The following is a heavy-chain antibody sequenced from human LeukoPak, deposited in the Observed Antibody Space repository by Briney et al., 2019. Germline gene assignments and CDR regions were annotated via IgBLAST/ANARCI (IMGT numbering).Heavy chain of an antibody. Sequence: GGSLRLSCAASGFTFSSYAMSWVRQAPGKGLEWVSVIYSGGSTYYADSVKGRFTISRDNSKNTLYLQMNSLRAEDTAVYYCARVYSYGHDYWGQGTLVTVSS. V-gene: IGHV3-53*01. CDR1: GFTFSSYA. D-gene: IGHD5-18*01. CDR2: IYSGGST. J-gene: IGHJ4*02. CDR3: ARVYSYGHDY.